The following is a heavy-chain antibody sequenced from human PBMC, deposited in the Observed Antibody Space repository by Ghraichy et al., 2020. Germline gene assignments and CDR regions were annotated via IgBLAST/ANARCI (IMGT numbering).Heavy chain of an antibody. CDR3: ARERYYDSSGYPESSGYWYFDL. Sequence: SETLSLTCTVSGGSISSYYWSWIRQPPGKGLEWIKYIYYSGSTNYNPSLKSRATISVDTSKNQFSLKLSSVTAADTAVYYCARERYYDSSGYPESSGYWYFDLWGRGTLVTVSS. J-gene: IGHJ2*01. CDR2: IYYSGST. CDR1: GGSISSYY. V-gene: IGHV4-59*01. D-gene: IGHD3-22*01.